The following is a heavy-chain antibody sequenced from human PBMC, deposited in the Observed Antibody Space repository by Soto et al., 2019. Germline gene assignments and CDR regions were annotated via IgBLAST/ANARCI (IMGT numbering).Heavy chain of an antibody. Sequence: VGSLRLSCAASGFIFSNYAMSWVRQAPGKGLEWVAGMGGANGDTYYADSVRGRFAISRDNSKSTLFLQMNSLRAEDTAVYYCAKDRVNHNSVWDPFDIWGQGTRVTVS. V-gene: IGHV3-23*01. CDR3: AKDRVNHNSVWDPFDI. D-gene: IGHD2-21*01. J-gene: IGHJ3*02. CDR1: GFIFSNYA. CDR2: MGGANGDT.